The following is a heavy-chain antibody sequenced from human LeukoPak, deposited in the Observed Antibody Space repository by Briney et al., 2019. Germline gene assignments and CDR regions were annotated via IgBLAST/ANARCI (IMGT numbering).Heavy chain of an antibody. CDR2: INHSGST. V-gene: IGHV4-34*01. J-gene: IGHJ4*02. D-gene: IGHD6-19*01. CDR1: GGSFSGYY. Sequence: PSETLSLTCAVYGGSFSGYYWSWIRQPPGKGLEWIGEINHSGSTNYNPSLKSRVTISVDTSKNQFSLKLSSVTAADTAVYYCARGQWLANFDYWGQGTLVTVSS. CDR3: ARGQWLANFDY.